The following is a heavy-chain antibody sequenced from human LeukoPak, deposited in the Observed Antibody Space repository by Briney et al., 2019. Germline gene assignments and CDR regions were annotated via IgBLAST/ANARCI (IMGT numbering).Heavy chain of an antibody. Sequence: GESLKISCKGSGYSFTRNWIGWVRQMPGKGLEWMGIIYPGDSDTRYSPSFQGQVTISADKSINTTYLQWSSLKASDTAMYYCARRVVNNRNWYFNLWGRGTLVTVSS. CDR2: IYPGDSDT. D-gene: IGHD4-23*01. CDR3: ARRVVNNRNWYFNL. CDR1: GYSFTRNW. V-gene: IGHV5-51*01. J-gene: IGHJ2*01.